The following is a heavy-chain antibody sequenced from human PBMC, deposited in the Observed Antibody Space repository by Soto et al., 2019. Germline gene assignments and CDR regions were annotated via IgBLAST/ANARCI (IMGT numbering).Heavy chain of an antibody. CDR2: IIPIFGTA. CDR3: AREGQQLVLRDYGMDV. D-gene: IGHD6-13*01. V-gene: IGHV1-69*13. J-gene: IGHJ6*02. Sequence: GASVKVSCKASGGTFSSYAIGWVRQAPVQGLEWMGGIIPIFGTANYAQKFQGRVTIPADESTSTAYRELSSLRSEDTAVFYCAREGQQLVLRDYGMDVWGQGTTVTVSS. CDR1: GGTFSSYA.